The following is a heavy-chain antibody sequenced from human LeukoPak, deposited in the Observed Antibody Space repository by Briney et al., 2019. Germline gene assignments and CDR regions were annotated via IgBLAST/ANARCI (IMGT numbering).Heavy chain of an antibody. V-gene: IGHV1-46*01. Sequence: WASVKVSCKASGYTFTSYYMNWVRQAPGQGLEWMGIINPSGGSTSYAQKFQGRVTTTRDTSTSTVYMELSSLRSEDTAVYYCARGESEYVIVYWGQGTLVTVSS. J-gene: IGHJ4*02. CDR2: INPSGGST. D-gene: IGHD3-16*01. CDR1: GYTFTSYY. CDR3: ARGESEYVIVY.